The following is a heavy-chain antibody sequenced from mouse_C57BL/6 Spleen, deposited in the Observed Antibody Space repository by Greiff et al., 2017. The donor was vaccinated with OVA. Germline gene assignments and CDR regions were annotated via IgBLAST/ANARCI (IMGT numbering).Heavy chain of an antibody. D-gene: IGHD1-1*01. CDR3: ARNYGSSYHWYFDV. V-gene: IGHV1-42*01. J-gene: IGHJ1*03. CDR2: INPSTGGT. CDR1: GYSFTGYY. Sequence: VQLKQSGPVLVKPGASVKISCKASGYSFTGYYMNWVKQSPEKSLEWIGEINPSTGGTTYNQKFKAKATLTVDKSSSTAYMQLKSLTSEDSAVYYCARNYGSSYHWYFDVWGTGTTVTVSS.